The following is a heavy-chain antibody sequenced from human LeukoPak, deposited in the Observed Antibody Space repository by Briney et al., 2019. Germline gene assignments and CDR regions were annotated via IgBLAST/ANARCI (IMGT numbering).Heavy chain of an antibody. D-gene: IGHD2-2*01. J-gene: IGHJ4*02. CDR3: AKGPLRGTAAAIDY. CDR2: ISYDGRNK. CDR1: GFTFNNYG. Sequence: AGKSLRLSCAASGFTFNNYGMHWVRQAPGKGLEWVAVISYDGRNKHYPDSVEGRFTISRDISTDTLWLQMDSLRTEDTAVYYCAKGPLRGTAAAIDYWGQGTLVTVSS. V-gene: IGHV3-30*18.